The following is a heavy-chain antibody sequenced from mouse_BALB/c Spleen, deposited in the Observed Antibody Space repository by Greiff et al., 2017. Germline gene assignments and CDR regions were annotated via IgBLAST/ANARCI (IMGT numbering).Heavy chain of an antibody. CDR2: ISSGGST. CDR1: GFTFSRYA. J-gene: IGHJ4*01. D-gene: IGHD2-4*01. V-gene: IGHV5-6-5*01. Sequence: EVKLMESGGGLVKPGGSLKLSCAASGFTFSRYAMSWVRQTPEKRLEWVASISSGGSTYYPDSVKGRFTISRDNARNILYLQMSSLRSEDTAMYYCARGGNYDYDYYAMDYWGQGTSVTVSS. CDR3: ARGGNYDYDYYAMDY.